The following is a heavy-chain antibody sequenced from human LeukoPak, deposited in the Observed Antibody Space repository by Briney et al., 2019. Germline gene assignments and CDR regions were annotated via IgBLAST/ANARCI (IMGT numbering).Heavy chain of an antibody. CDR2: ISGSGGST. V-gene: IGHV3-23*01. D-gene: IGHD1-26*01. Sequence: GGSLRLSCAASGFTFSSYAMSWVRQAPGKRLEWVSAISGSGGSTYYADSVKGRFTISRDNSKNTLYLQMNSLRAEDTAVYYCAKARYSGSYYRDYWGQGTLVTVSS. J-gene: IGHJ4*02. CDR1: GFTFSSYA. CDR3: AKARYSGSYYRDY.